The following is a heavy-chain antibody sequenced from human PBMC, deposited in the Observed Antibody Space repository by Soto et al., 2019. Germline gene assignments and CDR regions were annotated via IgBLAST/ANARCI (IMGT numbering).Heavy chain of an antibody. CDR3: AKDMVRTDYGDNNFDY. CDR1: GFTFDDYA. D-gene: IGHD4-17*01. J-gene: IGHJ4*02. CDR2: VSWNSGSI. V-gene: IGHV3-9*01. Sequence: PGGSLRLSCAASGFTFDDYAMHWVRQAPGKGLEWVSGVSWNSGSIGYADSVKGRFTISRDNAKNSLYLQKNSLRAEDTAVNYCAKDMVRTDYGDNNFDYWGQGTLVTVSS.